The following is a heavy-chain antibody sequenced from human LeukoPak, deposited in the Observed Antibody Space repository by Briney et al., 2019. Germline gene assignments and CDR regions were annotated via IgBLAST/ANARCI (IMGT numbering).Heavy chain of an antibody. Sequence: SETLSLTCALSDASIRGTFCWAWFRQPPGKALEWIGTVFHLQTVRTFSNPSLGSRISMSLDTSLNEFYLNLTSVTAADTALYFCGRVLNTPKLLDSWGRGTLVTVSS. J-gene: IGHJ4*02. CDR1: DASIRGTFC. V-gene: IGHV4-38-2*01. D-gene: IGHD2-15*01. CDR2: VFHLQTVRT. CDR3: GRVLNTPKLLDS.